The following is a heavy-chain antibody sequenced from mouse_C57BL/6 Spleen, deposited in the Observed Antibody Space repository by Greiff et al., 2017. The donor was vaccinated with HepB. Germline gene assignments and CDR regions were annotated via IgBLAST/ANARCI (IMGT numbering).Heavy chain of an antibody. CDR3: ARSVYSNYGYFDV. Sequence: QVQLQQPGAELVRPGSSVKLSCKASGYTFTSYWMHWVKQRPIQGLEWIGNIDPSDSETHYNQKFKDKATLTVDKSSSTAYMQLSSLTSDDSAVYYCARSVYSNYGYFDVWGTGTTVTVSS. CDR1: GYTFTSYW. J-gene: IGHJ1*03. CDR2: IDPSDSET. V-gene: IGHV1-52*01. D-gene: IGHD2-5*01.